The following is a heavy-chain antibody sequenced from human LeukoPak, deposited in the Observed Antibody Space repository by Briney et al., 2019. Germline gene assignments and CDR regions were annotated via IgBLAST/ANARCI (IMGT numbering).Heavy chain of an antibody. V-gene: IGHV4-30-4*08. D-gene: IGHD2-2*02. CDR1: GDSISSDDYY. CDR2: IYYSGTT. Sequence: SETLSLTCTVSGDSISSDDYYWTWIRQPPGKGLEWIGYIYYSGTTYYNPSLKSRVTISVDMSKNQFSLKLSSVTAADTAVYYCARVWGPLVVPATIRDYYYMDVWGKGTTVTVSS. CDR3: ARVWGPLVVPATIRDYYYMDV. J-gene: IGHJ6*03.